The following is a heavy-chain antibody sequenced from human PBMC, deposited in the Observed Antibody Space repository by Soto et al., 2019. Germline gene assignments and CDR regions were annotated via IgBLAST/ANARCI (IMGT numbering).Heavy chain of an antibody. J-gene: IGHJ3*02. CDR2: INHSGST. CDR1: GGSFSGYD. V-gene: IGHV4-34*01. CDR3: ARDRPSSGGAFDI. D-gene: IGHD2-15*01. Sequence: SETLSLTCAVYGGSFSGYDWSWIRQPPGKGLEWIGEINHSGSTNYNPSLKSRVTISVDTSKNQFSLKLSSVTAADTAVYYCARDRPSSGGAFDIWGQGTMVTVSS.